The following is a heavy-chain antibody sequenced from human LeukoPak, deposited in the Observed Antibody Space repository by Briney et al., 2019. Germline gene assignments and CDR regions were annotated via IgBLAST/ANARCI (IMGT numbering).Heavy chain of an antibody. CDR3: AKSTMIVVGSLFDP. V-gene: IGHV1-2*02. CDR2: INLNSGGT. D-gene: IGHD3-22*01. J-gene: IGHJ5*02. CDR1: GYTFTGYY. Sequence: ASVKVSCKASGYTFTGYYMLWVRQAPGQGLEWMGGINLNSGGTNYGKKFQGRVPMTRETSISKAYMELSRLKSDGTALFFFAKSTMIVVGSLFDPWGEGTLLTVPS.